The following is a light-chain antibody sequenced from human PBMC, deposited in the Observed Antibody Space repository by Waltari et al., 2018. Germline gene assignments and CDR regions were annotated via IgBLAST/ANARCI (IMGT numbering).Light chain of an antibody. J-gene: IGLJ3*02. V-gene: IGLV4-69*01. CDR2: INSDGTH. Sequence: QVVLTQSPSASASLGASVKLTCTLTSGHLNSVIAWQQEQPQKGPRYLMKINSDGTHTKGDGIPDRFSGSSSGTERYLTISSLHSEDEADYYCQTWGTGIRVFGGGTKLTVL. CDR1: SGHLNSV. CDR3: QTWGTGIRV.